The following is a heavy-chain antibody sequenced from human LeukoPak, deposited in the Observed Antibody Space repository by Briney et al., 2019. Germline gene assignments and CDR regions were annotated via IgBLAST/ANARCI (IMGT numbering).Heavy chain of an antibody. CDR2: ISSSSSYI. V-gene: IGHV3-21*01. J-gene: IGHJ3*02. Sequence: GGSLRLSCAASGFTFSSFSMNWVRQAPGKGLEWVSSISSSSSYIYYADSVKGRFTISRDNAKNSLYLQMNSLRAEDTAVYYCAREYYDILTGYSVNAFDIWGQGTMVTVSS. CDR3: AREYYDILTGYSVNAFDI. D-gene: IGHD3-9*01. CDR1: GFTFSSFS.